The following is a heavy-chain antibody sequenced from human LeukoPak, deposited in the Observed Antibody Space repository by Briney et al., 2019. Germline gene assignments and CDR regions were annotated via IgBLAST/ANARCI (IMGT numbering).Heavy chain of an antibody. CDR1: GGTFSSYA. D-gene: IGHD2-15*01. Sequence: SVKVSCKASGGTFSSYAISWVRQAPGQGLEWVGRIIPILGIANYAQKFQGRVTITADKSTSTAYMELSSLRSEDTAVCYCASSSGYCSGGSCTIGYYYYGMDVWGQGTTVTV. J-gene: IGHJ6*02. CDR3: ASSSGYCSGGSCTIGYYYYGMDV. V-gene: IGHV1-69*04. CDR2: IIPILGIA.